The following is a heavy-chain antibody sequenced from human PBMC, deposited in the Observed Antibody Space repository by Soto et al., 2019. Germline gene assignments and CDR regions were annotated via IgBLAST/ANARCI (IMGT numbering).Heavy chain of an antibody. CDR3: ARSGYDPYTFDY. V-gene: IGHV4-34*01. CDR1: GGSFSGYY. Sequence: SETLSLTCAVYGGSFSGYYWSWIRQPPGKGLEWIGEINHSGSTNYNPSLKSRVTISVDTSKNQFSLKLSSVTAADTAVYYCARSGYDPYTFDYWGQGTLVTVSS. J-gene: IGHJ4*02. D-gene: IGHD5-12*01. CDR2: INHSGST.